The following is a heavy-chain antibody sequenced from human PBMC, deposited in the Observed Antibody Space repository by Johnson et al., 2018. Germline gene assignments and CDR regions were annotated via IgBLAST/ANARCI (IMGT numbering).Heavy chain of an antibody. CDR3: ARAIVGKGYFQH. J-gene: IGHJ1*01. CDR1: GFTFSDYY. Sequence: QVQLVQPGGGLVKPGGSLRLSCAASGFTFSDYYMSWIRQAPGKGLEWVSYISSNSSTIYYADSVKGRFTISRDNAKNSLYLQMNSLRDEDTAVYYCARAIVGKGYFQHWGQGTLVTVSS. V-gene: IGHV3-11*04. CDR2: ISSNSSTI. D-gene: IGHD1-26*01.